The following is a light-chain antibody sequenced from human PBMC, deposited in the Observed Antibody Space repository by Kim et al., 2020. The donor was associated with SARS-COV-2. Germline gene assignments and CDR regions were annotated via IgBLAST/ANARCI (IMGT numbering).Light chain of an antibody. J-gene: IGKJ2*01. CDR2: AAS. CDR1: QDISSY. CDR3: QQYYSYPYT. V-gene: IGKV1-16*01. Sequence: SESVGDRVTITCRAGQDISSYLAWFQQRPGKAPKSLIGAASSLQSGVPSRFSGRGSGTVFTLTISSLQPEDFATYHCQQYYSYPYTFGQGTKLEI.